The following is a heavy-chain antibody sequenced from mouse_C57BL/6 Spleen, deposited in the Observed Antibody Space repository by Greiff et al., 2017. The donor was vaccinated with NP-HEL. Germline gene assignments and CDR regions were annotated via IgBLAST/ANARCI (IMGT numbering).Heavy chain of an antibody. V-gene: IGHV1-64*01. CDR1: GYTFTSYW. Sequence: VQLQQSGAELVKPGASVKLSCKASGYTFTSYWMHWVKQRPGQGLEWIGMIHPNSGSTNYNEKFKSKATLTVDKSSSTAYMQLSSLTSEDSAVYYGARKGIYDGYYGAMDYWGQGTSVTVAA. CDR2: IHPNSGST. D-gene: IGHD2-3*01. CDR3: ARKGIYDGYYGAMDY. J-gene: IGHJ4*01.